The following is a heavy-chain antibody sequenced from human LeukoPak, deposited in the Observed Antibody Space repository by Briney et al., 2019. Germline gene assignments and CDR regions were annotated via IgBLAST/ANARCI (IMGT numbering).Heavy chain of an antibody. CDR1: GFTFSSYS. CDR2: ISSSSSYI. Sequence: PGGSLRLSCAASGFTFSSYSMNWVRQAPGKGLEWVSSISSSSSYIHYADSVKGRFTISRDNAKNSLYLQMNSLGAEDTAVYYCARDLGGYYYDSSGYSAFDYWGQGTLVTVSS. D-gene: IGHD3-22*01. V-gene: IGHV3-21*01. J-gene: IGHJ4*02. CDR3: ARDLGGYYYDSSGYSAFDY.